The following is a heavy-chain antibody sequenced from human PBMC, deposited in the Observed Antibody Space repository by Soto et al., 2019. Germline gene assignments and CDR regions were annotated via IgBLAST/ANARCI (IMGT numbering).Heavy chain of an antibody. CDR2: IYTSGST. V-gene: IGHV4-4*07. CDR3: AKGRESSGWYLGWFDP. Sequence: PSETLSLTCTVSGGSISIYYWSWIRQPAGKGLEWIGRIYTSGSTNYNPSLKSRVTMSVDTSKNQFSLRLRSVTAADTAVYYCAKGRESSGWYLGWFDPWGQGTQVTVSS. CDR1: GGSISIYY. D-gene: IGHD6-19*01. J-gene: IGHJ5*02.